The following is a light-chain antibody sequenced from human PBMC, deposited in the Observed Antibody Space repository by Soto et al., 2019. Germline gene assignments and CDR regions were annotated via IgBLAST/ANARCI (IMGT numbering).Light chain of an antibody. CDR1: QSTNSW. CDR2: DVS. Sequence: DIQLTQSPSFLSASVGDRVTITCRASQSTNSWLAWYQQKPGKAPKVLIYDVSSLESGVPSRFSGSGSGTEFTLTINSLQPDDFATYYCQQYNTYSGTFGPGTKV. J-gene: IGKJ1*01. V-gene: IGKV1-5*01. CDR3: QQYNTYSGT.